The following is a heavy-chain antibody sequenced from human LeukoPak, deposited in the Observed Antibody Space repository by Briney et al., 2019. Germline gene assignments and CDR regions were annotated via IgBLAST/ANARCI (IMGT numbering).Heavy chain of an antibody. CDR3: AKVPYENYYYYFDY. D-gene: IGHD1-26*01. J-gene: IGHJ4*02. V-gene: IGHV3-23*01. Sequence: PGGSLRLSCAASGFTFANYGMTWVRQAPGKGPEWVSAISGSGTYTHYADSVKARFTISRDNFKNTLHLQMNNLRAEDTAVYYCAKVPYENYYYYFDYWGQGALVTVSS. CDR1: GFTFANYG. CDR2: ISGSGTYT.